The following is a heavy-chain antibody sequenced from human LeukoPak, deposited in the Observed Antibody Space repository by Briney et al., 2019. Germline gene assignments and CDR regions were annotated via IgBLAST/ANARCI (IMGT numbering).Heavy chain of an antibody. CDR3: AKDSDDYYGSGSECDY. D-gene: IGHD3-10*01. CDR1: GFTFRSYG. J-gene: IGHJ4*02. Sequence: GGSLRLSCAASGFTFRSYGMHWVRQAPGKGLGWVAFIRYDGSNKYYADSVKGRFTISRDNSKNTLYLQMNSLRAEDTAVYYCAKDSDDYYGSGSECDYWGQGTLVTVSS. CDR2: IRYDGSNK. V-gene: IGHV3-30*02.